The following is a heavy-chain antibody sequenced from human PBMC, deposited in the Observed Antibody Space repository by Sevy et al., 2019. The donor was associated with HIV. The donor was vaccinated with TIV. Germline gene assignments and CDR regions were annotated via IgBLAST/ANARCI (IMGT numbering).Heavy chain of an antibody. CDR1: GFTFSNAW. V-gene: IGHV3-15*01. J-gene: IGHJ4*02. CDR2: IKSKTDDGTT. Sequence: GGSLRLSCAASGFTFSNAWMSWVRQAPGKGLEWVGRIKSKTDDGTTDYAAPVKGRFTISRDDSKNTLYLQMNSLKTEDTAVYYCTTDLIDYWGQGTLVTASS. D-gene: IGHD3-9*01. CDR3: TTDLIDY.